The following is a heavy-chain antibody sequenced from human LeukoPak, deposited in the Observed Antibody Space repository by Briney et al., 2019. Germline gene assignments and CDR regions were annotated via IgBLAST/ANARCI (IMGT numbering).Heavy chain of an antibody. CDR3: ARGGYYYDSSGYSDHNWFDP. D-gene: IGHD3-22*01. CDR1: GYTFTGYY. CDR2: INPNSGGT. V-gene: IGHV1-2*02. Sequence: ASVKVSCKASGYTFTGYYMHWVRQAPGQGLEWMGWINPNSGGTNYAQKFQGRVTMTRDTSTSTVYMELSSLRSEDTAVYYCARGGYYYDSSGYSDHNWFDPWGQGTLVTVSS. J-gene: IGHJ5*02.